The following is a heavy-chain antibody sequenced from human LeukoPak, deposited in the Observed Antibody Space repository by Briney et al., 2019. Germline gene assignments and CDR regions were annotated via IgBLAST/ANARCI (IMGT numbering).Heavy chain of an antibody. Sequence: PGGSLRLSCAASEFSVGSNYMTWVRQAPGKGLEWVSSISSSSSYIYYADSVKGRFTISRDNAKNSLYLQMNSLRAEDTAVYYCARDRAGYSYDWGQGTLVTVSS. CDR2: ISSSSSYI. V-gene: IGHV3-21*01. D-gene: IGHD5-18*01. CDR3: ARDRAGYSYD. CDR1: EFSVGSNY. J-gene: IGHJ4*02.